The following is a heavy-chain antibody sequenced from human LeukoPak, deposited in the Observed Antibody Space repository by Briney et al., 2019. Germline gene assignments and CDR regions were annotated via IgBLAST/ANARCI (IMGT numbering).Heavy chain of an antibody. J-gene: IGHJ4*02. D-gene: IGHD3-10*01. Sequence: SETLSLTCTVSGGSISSYYWSWIRQPPGKGLEWIGYIYYSGSTNYNPSLKSRVTISVDTSKNQFSLKLSSVTAADTAVYYCARGTPDPLWFGESGYYFDYWGQGTLVTVSS. V-gene: IGHV4-59*01. CDR2: IYYSGST. CDR1: GGSISSYY. CDR3: ARGTPDPLWFGESGYYFDY.